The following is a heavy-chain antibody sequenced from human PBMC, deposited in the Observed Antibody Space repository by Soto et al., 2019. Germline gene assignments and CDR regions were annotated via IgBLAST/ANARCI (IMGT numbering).Heavy chain of an antibody. J-gene: IGHJ6*02. CDR3: ARDRGYDAHDYYYNAMDV. D-gene: IGHD2-15*01. Sequence: GGSLRLSCVASGFTFRTYTMNWVRQAPGKGLEWVSGIRGFSPYTFYSESVKGRFTISRDNAKNSLYLQMNSLRAEDTAVYYCARDRGYDAHDYYYNAMDVWGQGTTVTVS. V-gene: IGHV3-21*01. CDR2: IRGFSPYT. CDR1: GFTFRTYT.